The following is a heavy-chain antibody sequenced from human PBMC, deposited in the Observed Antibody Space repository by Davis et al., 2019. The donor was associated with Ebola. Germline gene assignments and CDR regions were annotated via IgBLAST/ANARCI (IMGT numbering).Heavy chain of an antibody. CDR1: GGSISSYY. CDR2: IYTSGST. V-gene: IGHV4-4*07. Sequence: PSQTLSLTCTLSGGSISSYYWSWIRQPAGKGLEWIGRIYTSGSTNYNPSHKSRVTMSVDTSKNQFSLRLSSVTATGTAVYSCARGLWSPAFDIWGQGTMVTVSS. CDR3: ARGLWSPAFDI. D-gene: IGHD3-10*01. J-gene: IGHJ3*02.